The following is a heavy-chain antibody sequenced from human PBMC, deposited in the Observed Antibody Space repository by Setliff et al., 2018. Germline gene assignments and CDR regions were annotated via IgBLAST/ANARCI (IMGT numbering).Heavy chain of an antibody. CDR2: IFSKGST. CDR3: ARSIAAAATKF. CDR1: GGPINTGNYY. Sequence: SETLSLTCAVSGGPINTGNYYWSWFRQPAGKGLEWIGQIFSKGSTNTSPSLMSRVTIPMDTSKNQFSLRLTSMTAADTGVYYCARSIAAAATKFWGQGTAVTVSS. J-gene: IGHJ4*02. D-gene: IGHD6-25*01. V-gene: IGHV4-61*09.